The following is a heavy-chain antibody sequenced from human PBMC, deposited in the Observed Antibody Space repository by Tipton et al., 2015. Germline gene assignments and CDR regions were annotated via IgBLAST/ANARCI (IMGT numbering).Heavy chain of an antibody. CDR2: ISHSGNT. D-gene: IGHD1-1*01. CDR3: ARHGAGTTIIDY. V-gene: IGHV4-38-2*01. J-gene: IGHJ4*02. Sequence: TLSLTCAVSAYSISSDYYWGWIRQPPGKGLEWIGSISHSGNTHYNPSLMSRVTISVDTSKNQFSLRLNSVTAADTAVYYCARHGAGTTIIDYWGQGSLVTVSS. CDR1: AYSISSDYY.